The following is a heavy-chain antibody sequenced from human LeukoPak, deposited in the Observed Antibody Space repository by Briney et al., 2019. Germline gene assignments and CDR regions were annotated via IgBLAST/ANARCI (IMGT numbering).Heavy chain of an antibody. CDR2: FDPEDGET. J-gene: IGHJ5*02. CDR3: ATLLNRYCSSTSCYRGNWFDP. V-gene: IGHV1-24*01. CDR1: GYNLTELS. D-gene: IGHD2-2*01. Sequence: ASVKVSCKVSGYNLTELSMHWVRQAPGKGLEWMGGFDPEDGETIYAQKFQGRVTMTEDTSTDTAYMELSSLRSEDTAVYYCATLLNRYCSSTSCYRGNWFDPWGQGTLVTVSS.